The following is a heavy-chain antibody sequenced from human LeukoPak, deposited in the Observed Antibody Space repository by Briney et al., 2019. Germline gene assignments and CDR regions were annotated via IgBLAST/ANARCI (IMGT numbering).Heavy chain of an antibody. J-gene: IGHJ6*02. CDR3: ARHGTSSYYYYAMDV. CDR2: IYYSGST. CDR1: GGSLSSYY. V-gene: IGHV4-59*08. D-gene: IGHD1-1*01. Sequence: SETLSLTGTVSGGSLSSYYWSWVRQPPGKGLEGIGYIYYSGSTNYNPSLKSRVTISVDTSKNQFSLRLSSVTAADTAVYYCARHGTSSYYYYAMDVWGQGTTVTVSS.